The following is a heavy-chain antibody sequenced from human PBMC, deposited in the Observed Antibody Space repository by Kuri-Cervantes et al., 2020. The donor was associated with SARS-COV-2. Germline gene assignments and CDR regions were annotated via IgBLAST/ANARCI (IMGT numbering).Heavy chain of an antibody. J-gene: IGHJ4*02. CDR1: GFIFSDYY. V-gene: IGHV3-11*01. CDR2: IRRSGGTK. D-gene: IGHD2-21*01. CDR3: AKDMWSDDRGHSHGGLDF. Sequence: LSLTCAASGFIFSDYYITGKGLEWVSHIRRSGGTKHYEDSVKGRFTISRDNAKSSLYLEMNSLRVEDTAFYYCAKDMWSDDRGHSHGGLDFWGQGTLVTVSS.